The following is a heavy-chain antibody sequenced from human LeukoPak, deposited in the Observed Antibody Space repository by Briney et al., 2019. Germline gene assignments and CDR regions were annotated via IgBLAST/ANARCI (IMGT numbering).Heavy chain of an antibody. CDR1: GGSISSSTYY. CDR3: ARERTGATYFDY. J-gene: IGHJ4*02. CDR2: IYYSGST. V-gene: IGHV4-39*02. Sequence: PSEALSLTCTVSGGSISSSTYYWGWIRQPPGKGLEWIGSIYYSGSTYYNPSLKSRVTISVDTSKNQFSLKLSSVTAADTAVYYCARERTGATYFDYWGQGTLVTVSS. D-gene: IGHD1-26*01.